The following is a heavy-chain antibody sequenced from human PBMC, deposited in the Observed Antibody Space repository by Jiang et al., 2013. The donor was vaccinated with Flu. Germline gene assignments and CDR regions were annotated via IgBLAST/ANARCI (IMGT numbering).Heavy chain of an antibody. D-gene: IGHD3-10*01. J-gene: IGHJ3*02. CDR1: GYTFTGYY. CDR3: AREREGVRGPLDRGDAFDI. V-gene: IGHV1-2*02. Sequence: EVKKPGASVKVSCKASGYTFTGYYMHWVRQAPGQGLEWMGWINPNSGGTNYAQKFQGRVTMTRDTSISTAYMELSRLRSDDTAVYYCAREREGVRGPLDRGDAFDIWGQGTMVTVSS. CDR2: INPNSGGT.